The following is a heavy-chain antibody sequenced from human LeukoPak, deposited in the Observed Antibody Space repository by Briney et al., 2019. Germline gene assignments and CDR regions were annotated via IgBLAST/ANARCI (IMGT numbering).Heavy chain of an antibody. J-gene: IGHJ4*02. V-gene: IGHV3-23*01. CDR3: ARPRSSSRRGINAIVFTGDFDY. Sequence: PGGSLRLSCVASGFSFTSYAMSWGRQAPGKGLGWVSGLTDTSGDTYYADSVKGRFTISRDNSKNTLYLQMDSLRADDSAVYYCARPRSSSRRGINAIVFTGDFDYWRQGTLASVSS. CDR1: GFSFTSYA. CDR2: LTDTSGDT. D-gene: IGHD3-22*01.